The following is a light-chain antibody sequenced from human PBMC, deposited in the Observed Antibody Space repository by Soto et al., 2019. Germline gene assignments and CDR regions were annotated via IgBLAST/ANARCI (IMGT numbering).Light chain of an antibody. Sequence: LTXPRSVSASPGKSVTISCTGTSSDVGGYNYVSWYQQHPGKAPKLIIYDVSKRPSGVPDRFSGSKSANTASLTISGLQAEDEAHYYCCSYAGSYTFVFGSGTKVTVL. CDR1: SSDVGGYNY. CDR2: DVS. CDR3: CSYAGSYTFV. V-gene: IGLV2-11*01. J-gene: IGLJ1*01.